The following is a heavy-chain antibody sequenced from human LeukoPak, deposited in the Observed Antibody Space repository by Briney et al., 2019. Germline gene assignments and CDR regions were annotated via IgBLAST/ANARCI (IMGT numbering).Heavy chain of an antibody. V-gene: IGHV2-5*01. CDR1: GFSLSSSGVG. J-gene: IGHJ3*02. CDR3: TQYALRLDAFDI. D-gene: IGHD3-3*01. Sequence: SGPTLVNPTQTLTLTCTFSGFSLSSSGVGVGWIRQPPEKALEWLALIYWNDDKRYSPFLKSRLTITKDTSKNQVVLTMTNMDPVDTATYYCTQYALRLDAFDIWGQGTMVTVSS. CDR2: IYWNDDK.